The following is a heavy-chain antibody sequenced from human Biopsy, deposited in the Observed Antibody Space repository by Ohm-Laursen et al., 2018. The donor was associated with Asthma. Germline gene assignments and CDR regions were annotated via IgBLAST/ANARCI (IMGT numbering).Heavy chain of an antibody. Sequence: SVKVSCKASGYTFRSYGVSWVRQAPGQGLEWMGWISPFTGDTHFGQKFQGRVTVTTDTSTDTAYMELRSLRSDDTAVYYCARHPYNFGGFDYWGQGSLVLVSS. D-gene: IGHD5-24*01. CDR2: ISPFTGDT. CDR3: ARHPYNFGGFDY. V-gene: IGHV1-18*04. J-gene: IGHJ4*02. CDR1: GYTFRSYG.